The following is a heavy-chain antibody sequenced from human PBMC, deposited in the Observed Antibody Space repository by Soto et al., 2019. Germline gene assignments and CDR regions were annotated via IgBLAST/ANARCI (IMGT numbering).Heavy chain of an antibody. CDR3: AGGGVAGLYYYYGMDV. Sequence: ASVKVSCKASGYTFTSYAMHWVRQAPGQRLEWMGWINAGNGNTKYSQKFQGRVTITRDTSASTAYMELSSLRPEDTAVYYCAGGGVAGLYYYYGMDVWGQGTTVTVSS. J-gene: IGHJ6*02. V-gene: IGHV1-3*01. CDR1: GYTFTSYA. D-gene: IGHD6-19*01. CDR2: INAGNGNT.